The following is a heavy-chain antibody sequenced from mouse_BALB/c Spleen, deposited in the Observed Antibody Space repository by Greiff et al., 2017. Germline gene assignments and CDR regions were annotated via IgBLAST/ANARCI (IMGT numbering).Heavy chain of an antibody. V-gene: IGHV1-14*01. CDR2: INPYNDGT. Sequence: VQLKESGPELVKPGASVKMSCKASGYTFTSYVMHWVKQKPGQGLEWIGYINPYNDGTKYNEKFKGKATLTSDKSSSTAYMELSSLTSEDSAVYYCAREGYYGSSYGFAYWGQGTLVTVSA. D-gene: IGHD1-1*01. J-gene: IGHJ3*01. CDR1: GYTFTSYV. CDR3: AREGYYGSSYGFAY.